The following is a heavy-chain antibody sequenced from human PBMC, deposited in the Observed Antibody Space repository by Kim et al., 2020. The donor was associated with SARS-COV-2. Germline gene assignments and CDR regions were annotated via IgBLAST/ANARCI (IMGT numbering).Heavy chain of an antibody. CDR1: GGSISSGGYY. CDR3: ARDRYSYGSYYYFGMDV. Sequence: SETLSLTCTVSGGSISSGGYYWSWIRQHPGKGLEWIGYTYYSGSTYYTPSLKSRVTISVDTSKNQFSLKLSSVPAADTAVYYCARDRYSYGSYYYFGMDVRGQETTVTVSS. V-gene: IGHV4-31*03. J-gene: IGHJ6*02. D-gene: IGHD5-18*01. CDR2: TYYSGST.